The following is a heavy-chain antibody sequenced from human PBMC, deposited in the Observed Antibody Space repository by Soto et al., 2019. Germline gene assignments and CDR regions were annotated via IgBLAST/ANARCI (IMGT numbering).Heavy chain of an antibody. CDR2: IYYSGST. Sequence: PSETLSLTCTVSGGSISSGGYYRSWIRQHPGKGLEWIGYIYYSGSTYYNPSLKSRVTISVDTSKNQFSLKLSSVTAADTAVYYCARDLRPFYGDYFEDAFDIWGQGTMVTVSS. CDR1: GGSISSGGYY. D-gene: IGHD4-17*01. V-gene: IGHV4-31*03. CDR3: ARDLRPFYGDYFEDAFDI. J-gene: IGHJ3*02.